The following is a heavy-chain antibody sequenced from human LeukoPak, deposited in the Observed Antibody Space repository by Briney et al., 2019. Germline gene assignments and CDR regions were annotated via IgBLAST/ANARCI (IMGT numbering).Heavy chain of an antibody. CDR1: GGTFSSYA. J-gene: IGHJ6*03. D-gene: IGHD5-18*01. V-gene: IGHV1-69*05. CDR3: ARGGEVQLWSPGYYYYMDV. Sequence: SVKVSCKASGGTFSSYAISWVRQAPGQGLEWMGGIIPIFGTANYAQKFQGRVTITTDESTSTAYMELSSLRSEDTAVYYCARGGEVQLWSPGYYYYMDVWGKGTTVTVSS. CDR2: IIPIFGTA.